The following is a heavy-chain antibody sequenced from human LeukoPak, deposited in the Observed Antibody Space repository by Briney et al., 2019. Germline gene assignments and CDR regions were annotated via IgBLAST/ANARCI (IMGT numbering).Heavy chain of an antibody. CDR3: ARDKPNRGIPNAFDI. D-gene: IGHD1-14*01. CDR2: ISWNSGSI. J-gene: IGHJ3*02. Sequence: GGSLRLSCAASGFTFDDYAMHWVRQAPGKGLEWVSGISWNSGSIGYADSVKGRFTISRDNSKNTLYLQMNSLRAEDTAVYYCARDKPNRGIPNAFDIWGQGTMVTVSS. V-gene: IGHV3-9*01. CDR1: GFTFDDYA.